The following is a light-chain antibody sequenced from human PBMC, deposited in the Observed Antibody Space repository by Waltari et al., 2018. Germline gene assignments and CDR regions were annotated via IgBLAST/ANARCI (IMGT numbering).Light chain of an antibody. CDR3: QQSYSTPWT. J-gene: IGKJ1*01. CDR1: QSISTW. Sequence: DIQMTQSPSTLSASVGDGVTITCRASQSISTWLAWYQQKPGKAPKLLISDASGLESGVPSRFSGSGSVTEFTLTISSLQPDDFATYYCQQSYSTPWTFGQGTKVEIK. CDR2: DAS. V-gene: IGKV1-5*01.